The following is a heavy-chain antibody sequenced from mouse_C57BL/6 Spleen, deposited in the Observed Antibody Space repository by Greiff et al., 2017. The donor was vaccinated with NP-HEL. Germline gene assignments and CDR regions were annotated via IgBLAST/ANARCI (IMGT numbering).Heavy chain of an antibody. CDR2: IDPETGGT. Sequence: LQESGAELVRPGASVTLSCKASGYTFTDYEMHWVKQTPVHGLEWIGAIDPETGGTAYNQKFKGKAILTADKSSSTAYMELRSLTSEDSAVYYCTRGITTVVAPFAYWGQGTLVTVSA. CDR1: GYTFTDYE. D-gene: IGHD1-1*01. CDR3: TRGITTVVAPFAY. J-gene: IGHJ3*01. V-gene: IGHV1-15*01.